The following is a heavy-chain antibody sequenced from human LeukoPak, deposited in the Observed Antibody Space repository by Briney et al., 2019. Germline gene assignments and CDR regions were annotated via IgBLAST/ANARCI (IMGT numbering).Heavy chain of an antibody. V-gene: IGHV1-69*01. D-gene: IGHD2-2*01. Sequence: GASVKVSCKASGGTFSWYGVSWVRQAPGQGLEWMGGIIPIFGTANYAQKFQGRVTITADESTSTAYMELSSLRSEDTAVYYCARDHGALVPAADDYYYYGMDVWGQGTTVTVSS. CDR2: IIPIFGTA. CDR1: GGTFSWYG. CDR3: ARDHGALVPAADDYYYYGMDV. J-gene: IGHJ6*02.